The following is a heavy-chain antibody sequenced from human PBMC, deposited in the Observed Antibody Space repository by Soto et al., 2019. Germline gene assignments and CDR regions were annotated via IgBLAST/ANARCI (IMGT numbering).Heavy chain of an antibody. D-gene: IGHD5-12*01. CDR3: ARGGRATITLLPLSRNGYSPKSDY. V-gene: IGHV1-46*03. Sequence: ASVKVSCKASGYTFTSYYMHWVRQAPGQGLEWMGIINPSGGSTSYAQKFQGRVTMTRDTSTSTVYMELSSLRSEDTAVYYCARGGRATITLLPLSRNGYSPKSDYWSQGTLVTVS. J-gene: IGHJ4*02. CDR2: INPSGGST. CDR1: GYTFTSYY.